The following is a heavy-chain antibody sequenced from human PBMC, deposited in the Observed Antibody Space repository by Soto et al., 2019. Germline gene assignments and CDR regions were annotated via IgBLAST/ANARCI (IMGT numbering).Heavy chain of an antibody. CDR1: GGSMRHYY. V-gene: IGHV4-59*01. D-gene: IGHD3-22*01. J-gene: IGHJ2*01. CDR2: IHSSGST. Sequence: QVQLQESGPGLVKPSETVSLTCTVSGGSMRHYYWSWIRQPPGQGLEWIGYIHSSGSTSYNPSLTRRVSISVDTSKNQVALKLNSVTAADTAVYYCARDRASSGYADWYFDLWGRGTLVTVS. CDR3: ARDRASSGYADWYFDL.